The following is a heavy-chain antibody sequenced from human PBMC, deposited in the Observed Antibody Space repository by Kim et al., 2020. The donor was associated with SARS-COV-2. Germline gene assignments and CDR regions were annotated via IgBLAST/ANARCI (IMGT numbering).Heavy chain of an antibody. D-gene: IGHD6-13*01. Sequence: SQTLSLTCTVSGGSISSSSYYWGWIRQPPGKGLEWIGSIYYSGSTYYNPSLKSRVTISVDTSKNQFSLKLSSVTAADTAVYYCARHSKRSPYGMDVWGQGTTVTVSS. CDR2: IYYSGST. CDR1: GGSISSSSYY. J-gene: IGHJ6*02. V-gene: IGHV4-39*01. CDR3: ARHSKRSPYGMDV.